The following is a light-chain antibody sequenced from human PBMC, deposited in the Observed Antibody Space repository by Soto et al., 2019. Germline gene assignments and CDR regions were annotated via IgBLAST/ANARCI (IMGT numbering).Light chain of an antibody. Sequence: QSVLTQPASVSGSPGQSITISCTGTSRDVGGYNYVSWYQQHPGKAPKLMIYDVRNRPSGVSNRFSGSKSVNTASLTISGLRVEEEADYYCSSYTPISIYVLGTGTKVPVL. J-gene: IGLJ1*01. CDR1: SRDVGGYNY. V-gene: IGLV2-14*01. CDR3: SSYTPISIYV. CDR2: DVR.